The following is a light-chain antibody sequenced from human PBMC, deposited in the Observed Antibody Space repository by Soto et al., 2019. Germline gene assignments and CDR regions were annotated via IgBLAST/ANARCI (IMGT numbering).Light chain of an antibody. V-gene: IGKV1-39*01. J-gene: IGKJ3*01. CDR1: QSIGSY. Sequence: DIQMTQSPSSLSASVGDRVTITCRASQSIGSYLNWYQLKPGRAPKLLIYAASSLQSGVPSRFSGTGSGTDFTLTISSLQPEDFATYYCQQSYNTPLTFGPGTKVDIK. CDR2: AAS. CDR3: QQSYNTPLT.